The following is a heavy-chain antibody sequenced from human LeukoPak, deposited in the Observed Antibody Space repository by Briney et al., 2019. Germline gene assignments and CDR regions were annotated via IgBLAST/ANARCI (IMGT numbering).Heavy chain of an antibody. Sequence: PGGSLRLSCEASGFTFSSYWMNWARQAPGKGLEWVASINHNGNVNYYVDSVKGRFTISRVNAKNSLYLQMSNLRAEDTAVYFCARGGGLDVWGQGATVTVPS. V-gene: IGHV3-7*03. D-gene: IGHD3-16*01. CDR2: INHNGNVN. J-gene: IGHJ6*02. CDR1: GFTFSSYW. CDR3: ARGGGLDV.